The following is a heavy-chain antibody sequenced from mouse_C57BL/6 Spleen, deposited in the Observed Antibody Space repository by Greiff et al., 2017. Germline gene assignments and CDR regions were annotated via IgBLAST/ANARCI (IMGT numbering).Heavy chain of an antibody. CDR2: ISDGGSYT. Sequence: VKLVESGGGLVKPGGSLKLSCAASGFTFSSYAMSWVRQTPEKRLEWVATISDGGSYTYYPDNVKGRFTISRDNAKNNLYLQMSHLKSEDTAMYYCAREKFAYWGKGTLVTVSA. CDR1: GFTFSSYA. J-gene: IGHJ3*01. CDR3: AREKFAY. V-gene: IGHV5-4*01.